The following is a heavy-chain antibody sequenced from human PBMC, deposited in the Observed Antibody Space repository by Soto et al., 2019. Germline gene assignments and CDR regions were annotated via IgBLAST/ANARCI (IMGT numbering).Heavy chain of an antibody. D-gene: IGHD3-3*01. CDR1: GGSISSYY. J-gene: IGHJ4*02. CDR2: IYYSGST. Sequence: SETLSLTCTVSGGSISSYYWSWIRQPPGKGLEWIGYIYYSGSTNYNPSLKSRVTISVDTSKNQFSLKLSSVTAADTAVYYCASMSGYYKGYYFDYWGQGTLVTVSS. V-gene: IGHV4-59*08. CDR3: ASMSGYYKGYYFDY.